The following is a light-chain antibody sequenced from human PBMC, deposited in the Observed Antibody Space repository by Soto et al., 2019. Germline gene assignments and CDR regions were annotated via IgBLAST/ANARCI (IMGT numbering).Light chain of an antibody. J-gene: IGKJ4*01. V-gene: IGKV3-15*01. CDR1: QSVTTN. CDR2: GAS. CDR3: QQYYTWPIT. Sequence: EVVLTQSPATPSVSPGERATFSCRASQSVTTNLAWYQHKPGQSPRLLISGASTGASGIPPRFSGSGSGTEFTLTISSLQSEDCAIYYCQQYYTWPITFGGGTKVDI.